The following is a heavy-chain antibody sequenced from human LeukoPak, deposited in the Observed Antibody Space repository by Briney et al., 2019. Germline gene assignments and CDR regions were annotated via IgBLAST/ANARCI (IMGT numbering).Heavy chain of an antibody. Sequence: SVKVSCKASGGTFSSYAISWVRQAPGQGLERMGRIIPIFGTANYAQKFQGRVTITTDESTSTAYMELSSLRSEDTAVYYCARGSVSSGWYPFWGQGTLVTVSS. V-gene: IGHV1-69*05. CDR3: ARGSVSSGWYPF. CDR1: GGTFSSYA. D-gene: IGHD6-19*01. J-gene: IGHJ4*02. CDR2: IIPIFGTA.